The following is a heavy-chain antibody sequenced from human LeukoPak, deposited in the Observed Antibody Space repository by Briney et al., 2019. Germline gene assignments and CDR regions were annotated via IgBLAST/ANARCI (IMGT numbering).Heavy chain of an antibody. CDR3: ALYSSGWYGY. J-gene: IGHJ4*02. D-gene: IGHD6-19*01. V-gene: IGHV4-4*02. CDR2: IYHSGST. Sequence: PSETLSLTCAVSGGSISSNNWWSWVRQPPGKGLEWIGEIYHSGSTNYNPSLKSRVTISVDESKNQFSLKLTSVTAADTAVYYCALYSSGWYGYWGQGTLVTVSS. CDR1: GGSISSNNW.